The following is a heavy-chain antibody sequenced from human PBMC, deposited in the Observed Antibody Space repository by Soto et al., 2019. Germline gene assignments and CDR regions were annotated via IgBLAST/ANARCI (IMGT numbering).Heavy chain of an antibody. D-gene: IGHD3-22*01. J-gene: IGHJ5*02. V-gene: IGHV4-39*01. CDR1: GDSISNSRFY. CDR3: ARDYFDSSDYTTNWFDP. CDR2: IYHTGNA. Sequence: SETLSLTCSVSGDSISNSRFYWAWIRRPPGEGLEWIGSIYHTGNAYYNPSLKSRVTIFVDTSKNQFSLKLTSVTAADTALYYCARDYFDSSDYTTNWFDPWGQGTLVTVSS.